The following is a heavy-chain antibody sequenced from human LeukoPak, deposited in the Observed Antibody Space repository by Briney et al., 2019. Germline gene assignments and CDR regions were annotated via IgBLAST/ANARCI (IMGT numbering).Heavy chain of an antibody. CDR2: IRYDGSNK. V-gene: IGHV3-30*02. Sequence: GGSLRLSCAASGFTFSSYGMHWVRQAPGKGLEWVAFIRYDGSNKYYADSVKGRFTISRDNSKNTLYLQMNSLRAEDTAVYYCARGRDGYNLVDAFDIWGQGIMVTVSS. J-gene: IGHJ3*02. CDR1: GFTFSSYG. D-gene: IGHD5-24*01. CDR3: ARGRDGYNLVDAFDI.